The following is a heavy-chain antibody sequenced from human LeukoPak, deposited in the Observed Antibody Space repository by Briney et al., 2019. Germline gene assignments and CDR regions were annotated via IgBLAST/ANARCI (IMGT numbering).Heavy chain of an antibody. J-gene: IGHJ4*02. D-gene: IGHD3-16*02. V-gene: IGHV1-8*03. CDR2: MNPNSGNT. Sequence: ASVKVSCKASGYTFTSYVINWVRQATGQGLEWMGWMNPNSGNTGYAQKFQGRVTITRNTSISTAYMELSSLRSEDTAVYYCARGVNWGSYRYGSYYFDYWGQGTLVTVSS. CDR3: ARGVNWGSYRYGSYYFDY. CDR1: GYTFTSYV.